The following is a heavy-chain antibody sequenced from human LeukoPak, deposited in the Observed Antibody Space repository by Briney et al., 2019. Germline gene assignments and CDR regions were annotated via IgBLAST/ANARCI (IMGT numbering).Heavy chain of an antibody. Sequence: QPGGSLRLSCAASGFTFSSYGMHWVRQAPGKGLEWVAFIRYDGSNKYYADSVKGRFTISRDNSKNTLYLQMNSLRAEDTAVYYCAKDRGVNRVGATPGAYWGQGTLVTVSS. CDR1: GFTFSSYG. J-gene: IGHJ4*02. D-gene: IGHD1-26*01. CDR2: IRYDGSNK. V-gene: IGHV3-30*02. CDR3: AKDRGVNRVGATPGAY.